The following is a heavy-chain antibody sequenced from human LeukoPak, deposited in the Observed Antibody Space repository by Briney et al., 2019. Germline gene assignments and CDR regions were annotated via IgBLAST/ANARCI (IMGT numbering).Heavy chain of an antibody. CDR3: ARDPQDIVVVVAAKGGYYYGMDV. CDR1: GFTFSSYA. V-gene: IGHV3-30-3*01. CDR2: ISYDGSNK. Sequence: GSSLRLSCAASGFTFSSYAMHWVRQDPGTGLEWAAVISYDGSNKYYADSVKGRFTISRDNSKNTLYLQMNSLRAEDTAVYYCARDPQDIVVVVAAKGGYYYGMDVWGQGTTVTVSS. J-gene: IGHJ6*02. D-gene: IGHD2-15*01.